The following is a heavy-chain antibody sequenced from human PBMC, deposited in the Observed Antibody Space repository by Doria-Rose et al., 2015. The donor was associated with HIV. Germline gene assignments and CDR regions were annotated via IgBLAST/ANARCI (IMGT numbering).Heavy chain of an antibody. V-gene: IGHV2-26*01. D-gene: IGHD6-13*01. J-gene: IGHJ4*02. CDR3: ARIKSSRWYHKYYFDS. CDR2: IFSDDER. Sequence: SGPALVKPTETLTLTCTVSGVSLSSPGMGVSWIRQPPGKALEWLANIFSDDERSYKTSLNSRLPISRGTSKSQVVLTMTDMDPVDTATYYCARIKSSRWYHKYYFDSWGQGTLVIVSA. CDR1: GVSLSSPGMG.